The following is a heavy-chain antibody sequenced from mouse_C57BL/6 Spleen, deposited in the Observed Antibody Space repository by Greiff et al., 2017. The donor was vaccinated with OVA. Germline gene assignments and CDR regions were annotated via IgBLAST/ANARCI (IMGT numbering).Heavy chain of an antibody. CDR2: LSSGSSTI. D-gene: IGHD1-1*01. J-gene: IGHJ2*01. CDR3: AKNYYGSSYGGFDY. Sequence: EVKLMESGGGLVKPGGSLKLSCAASGFTFSDYGMHWVRQAPEKGLEWVAYLSSGSSTIYYADTVKGRFTIFRDNAKNTLFLQMTSLRSEDTAMYYCAKNYYGSSYGGFDYWGQGTTLTVSS. CDR1: GFTFSDYG. V-gene: IGHV5-17*01.